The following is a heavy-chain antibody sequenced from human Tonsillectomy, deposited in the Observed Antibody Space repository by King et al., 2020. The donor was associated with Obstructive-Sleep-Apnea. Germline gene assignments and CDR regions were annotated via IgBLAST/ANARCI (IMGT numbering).Heavy chain of an antibody. J-gene: IGHJ4*02. CDR1: GFTFSDYY. CDR2: ISTTSSYT. Sequence: VQLVESGGGLVKPGGSLRLSCAASGFTFSDYYISWIRQPPGKGREWFSYISTTSSYTNYADSVKGRFTISRDNAKNSLSLQMNSLRAEDTAVYYCARDLYYGGSYSHFDYWGQGTLVTVSS. D-gene: IGHD1-26*01. V-gene: IGHV3-11*06. CDR3: ARDLYYGGSYSHFDY.